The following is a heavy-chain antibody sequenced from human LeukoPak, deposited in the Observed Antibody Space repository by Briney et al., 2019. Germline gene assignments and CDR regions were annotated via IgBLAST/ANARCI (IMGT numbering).Heavy chain of an antibody. Sequence: GGSLRLSCAASGFTFSDYYMNWVHQAPGKGLEWLSSISSRGSYLHYADSVRGRFTISRDNAKNSLYLQMSSLRPEDTAMYYCAGNWNLGGLDVWGQGTTVTVSS. CDR2: ISSRGSYL. CDR1: GFTFSDYY. J-gene: IGHJ6*02. D-gene: IGHD1-1*01. CDR3: AGNWNLGGLDV. V-gene: IGHV3-21*01.